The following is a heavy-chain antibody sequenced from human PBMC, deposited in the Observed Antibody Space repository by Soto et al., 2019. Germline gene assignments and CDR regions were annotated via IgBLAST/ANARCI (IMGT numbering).Heavy chain of an antibody. D-gene: IGHD3-10*02. V-gene: IGHV1-69*13. CDR3: ARVVPPTYYYYYYGMDV. J-gene: IGHJ6*02. Sequence: GASVKVSCKASGGTFSSYAISWVRQAPGQGLEWMGGIIPIFGTADYAQKFQGRVTITAHESTSAAYMELSSLRSEDTAVYYCARVVPPTYYYYYYGMDVWGQGTTVTVSS. CDR2: IIPIFGTA. CDR1: GGTFSSYA.